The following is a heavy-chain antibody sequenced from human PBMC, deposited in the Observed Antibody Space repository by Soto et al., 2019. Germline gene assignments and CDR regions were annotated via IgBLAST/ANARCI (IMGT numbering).Heavy chain of an antibody. Sequence: QVQLQQSGPGLVKPSQTLSLTCAISGDSVSSNSAAWNWIRQSPSRGLEWLGRTYYRSKWYNDYSVSVKSRITINPDTSKNQFSLQLNSVTPEDTAVYYCAMGYSGYDWGWSGYYYYGMDVWGQGTTVTVSS. CDR1: GDSVSSNSAA. D-gene: IGHD5-12*01. CDR3: AMGYSGYDWGWSGYYYYGMDV. CDR2: TYYRSKWYN. J-gene: IGHJ6*02. V-gene: IGHV6-1*01.